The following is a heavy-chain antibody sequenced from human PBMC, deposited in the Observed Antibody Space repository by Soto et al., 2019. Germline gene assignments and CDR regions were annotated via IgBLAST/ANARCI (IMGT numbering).Heavy chain of an antibody. J-gene: IGHJ4*02. D-gene: IGHD4-17*01. CDR2: ISGSGGST. Sequence: GGSLRLSCAASGFTFSSYAMSWVRQAPGKGLEWVSAISGSGGSTYYADSVKGRFTISRDNSKNTLYLQMNSLRAEDTAVYYCAKVRIDYGDYLGSGYFDYWGQGTLVTVSS. CDR3: AKVRIDYGDYLGSGYFDY. V-gene: IGHV3-23*01. CDR1: GFTFSSYA.